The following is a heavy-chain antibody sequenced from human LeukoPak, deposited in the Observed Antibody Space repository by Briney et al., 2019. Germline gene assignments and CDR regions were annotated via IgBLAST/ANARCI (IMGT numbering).Heavy chain of an antibody. CDR3: AREGTGTTLAPDAFDI. CDR2: IWYDGSNK. V-gene: IGHV3-33*01. Sequence: GGSQRLSCAASGFTFSSYGMHWVRQAPGKGLEWVAVIWYDGSNKYYADSVKGRFTISRDNSKNTLYLQMNSLRAEDTAVYYCAREGTGTTLAPDAFDIWGQGTMVTVSS. CDR1: GFTFSSYG. J-gene: IGHJ3*02. D-gene: IGHD1-7*01.